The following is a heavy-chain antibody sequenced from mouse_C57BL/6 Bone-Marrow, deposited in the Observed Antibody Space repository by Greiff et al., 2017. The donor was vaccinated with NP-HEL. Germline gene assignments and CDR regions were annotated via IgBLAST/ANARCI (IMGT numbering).Heavy chain of an antibody. CDR3: AHYYGSILYAMDY. Sequence: VQLQQSGAELVKPGASVKLSCTASGFNIKAYYMHWVKQRTEQGLEWIGRIDPEDGETKYAPKFQGKATITADTSSNTAYLQLSSLTSEDTAVYYCAHYYGSILYAMDYWGQGTSVTVSS. CDR1: GFNIKAYY. J-gene: IGHJ4*01. CDR2: IDPEDGET. D-gene: IGHD1-1*01. V-gene: IGHV14-2*01.